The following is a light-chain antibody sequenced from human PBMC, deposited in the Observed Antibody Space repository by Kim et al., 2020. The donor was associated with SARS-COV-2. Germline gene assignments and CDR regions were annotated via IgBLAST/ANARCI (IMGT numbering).Light chain of an antibody. CDR1: QSVGSN. CDR2: GAS. J-gene: IGKJ3*01. V-gene: IGKV3-15*01. Sequence: VSPGERATLSCRASQSVGSNLAWYQQKPGQAPRLLIDGASTRASDIPARFSGSGSGTEFTLTISSLQSEDFAVYYCQQYYSWPPLFGPGTKVDIK. CDR3: QQYYSWPPL.